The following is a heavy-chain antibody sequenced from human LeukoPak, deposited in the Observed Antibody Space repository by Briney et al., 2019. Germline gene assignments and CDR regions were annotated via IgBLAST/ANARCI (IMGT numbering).Heavy chain of an antibody. CDR3: ARAPSEIGGYYPEYFRH. Sequence: GGSLRLSCAASGFTFSTYWMHWVRQAPGKGQVWVSRIKSDGSTNYADSVKGRFTISRDNANNTLSLQMNSLRPEDTGVYYCARAPSEIGGYYPEYFRHWGQGTPVTVSS. V-gene: IGHV3-74*01. D-gene: IGHD3-22*01. CDR1: GFTFSTYW. J-gene: IGHJ1*01. CDR2: IKSDGST.